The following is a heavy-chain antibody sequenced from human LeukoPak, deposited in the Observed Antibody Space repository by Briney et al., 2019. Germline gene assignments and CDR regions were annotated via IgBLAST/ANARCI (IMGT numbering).Heavy chain of an antibody. J-gene: IGHJ6*03. CDR1: GFVFENYY. D-gene: IGHD3-10*01. CDR3: AKDSAFYYIDV. Sequence: GGSLRLSCEASGFVFENYYMHWVRQAPGKGLEWVAFIRYNGINQYYADSVKGRFTISRDNSKNTLYLQMNSLKGDDTAVYYCAKDSAFYYIDVWGKGTTVIISS. CDR2: IRYNGINQ. V-gene: IGHV3-30*02.